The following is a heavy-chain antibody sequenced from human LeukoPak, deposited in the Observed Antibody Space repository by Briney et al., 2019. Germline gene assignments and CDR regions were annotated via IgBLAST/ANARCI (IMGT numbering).Heavy chain of an antibody. Sequence: SVKVSCKASGGSFSSNIIGWVRQAPGQGLEWTGGIVPIFGKTKYAQKFQGRVTITTDESSSTAYMELSSLRSDDTAIYYCARGWGIPAPISWFDPWGQGTLVTVSS. V-gene: IGHV1-69*05. CDR1: GGSFSSNI. CDR3: ARGWGIPAPISWFDP. J-gene: IGHJ5*02. D-gene: IGHD2-2*01. CDR2: IVPIFGKT.